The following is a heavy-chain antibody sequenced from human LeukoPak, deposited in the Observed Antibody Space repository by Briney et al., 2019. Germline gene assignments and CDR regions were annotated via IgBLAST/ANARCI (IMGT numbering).Heavy chain of an antibody. CDR1: GGSFSGYY. Sequence: SETLSLTCAVYGGSFSGYYWSWIRQRPGKGQEWIGEINHSGSTNYNPSLKSRVTISVDTSKNQFSLKLSSVTAADTAVYYCARGYYGSGSYYRSYWYFDLWGRGTLVTVSS. CDR2: INHSGST. V-gene: IGHV4-34*01. CDR3: ARGYYGSGSYYRSYWYFDL. J-gene: IGHJ2*01. D-gene: IGHD3-10*01.